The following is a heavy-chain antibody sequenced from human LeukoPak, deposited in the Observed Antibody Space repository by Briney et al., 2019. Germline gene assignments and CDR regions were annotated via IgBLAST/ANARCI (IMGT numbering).Heavy chain of an antibody. J-gene: IGHJ4*02. V-gene: IGHV3-23*01. CDR3: AKDRLVPVVTTPHFDY. D-gene: IGHD5-12*01. CDR2: ISGSGGST. Sequence: LAGRSLRLACAAYAPTFSSYAMSSVRPAPGNGLGWVSAISGSGGSTYYAASVKGRFTISRDNSKNTLYLQMSSLRGEDTAVYYCAKDRLVPVVTTPHFDYWGEGTQVTVSS. CDR1: APTFSSYA.